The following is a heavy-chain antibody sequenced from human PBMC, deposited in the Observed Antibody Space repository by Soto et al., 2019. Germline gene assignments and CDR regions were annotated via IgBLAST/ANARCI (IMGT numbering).Heavy chain of an antibody. Sequence: SVKVSCKASGGTFSSYAISWVRQAPGQGLEWMGGIIPIFGTANYAQKFQGRVTITADESTSTAYMELSSLRSEDTAVYYCARDQSYYYDSSGLDAYYFDYWGQGTLVTVSS. V-gene: IGHV1-69*13. CDR2: IIPIFGTA. CDR3: ARDQSYYYDSSGLDAYYFDY. CDR1: GGTFSSYA. J-gene: IGHJ4*02. D-gene: IGHD3-22*01.